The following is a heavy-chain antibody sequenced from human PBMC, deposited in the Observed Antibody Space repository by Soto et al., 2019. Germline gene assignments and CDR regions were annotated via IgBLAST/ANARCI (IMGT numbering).Heavy chain of an antibody. V-gene: IGHV5-51*01. D-gene: IGHD3-10*01. Sequence: PGESLKISCKHSGFNFPTFWIAWVRQMPGKGLEWMGTIYPDDSDTRYSPSFQGQVTISADKSIQTAYLQWSSLKASDTAMYYCARLIGDTWSPYGMDVWGQGTTVTVSS. J-gene: IGHJ6*02. CDR1: GFNFPTFW. CDR3: ARLIGDTWSPYGMDV. CDR2: IYPDDSDT.